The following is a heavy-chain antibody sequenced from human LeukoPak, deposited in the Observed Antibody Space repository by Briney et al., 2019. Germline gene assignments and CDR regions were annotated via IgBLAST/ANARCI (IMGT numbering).Heavy chain of an antibody. CDR1: GGSISNYY. CDR2: IYYSGST. Sequence: SETLSLTCTVSGGSISNYYWSWIRQPPGKGLEWIGYIYYSGSTYYNPSLKSRVTISVDTSKNQFSLKLSSVTAADTAVYYCARDLGYYYDSSGYTFDYWGQGTLVTVSS. J-gene: IGHJ4*02. D-gene: IGHD3-22*01. V-gene: IGHV4-30-4*08. CDR3: ARDLGYYYDSSGYTFDY.